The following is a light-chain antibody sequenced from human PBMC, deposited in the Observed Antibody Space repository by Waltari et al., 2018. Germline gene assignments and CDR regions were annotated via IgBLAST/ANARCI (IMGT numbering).Light chain of an antibody. CDR2: DAS. CDR1: QSVSSH. J-gene: IGKJ1*01. V-gene: IGKV3-11*01. CDR3: QQRGNWPPVWA. Sequence: EIVLTQSPATLSLSPGERATLSCRASQSVSSHLTWYHQKPGQAPTLLIYDASNRATGIPARFSGGGYGTDFTLTISSLEPEDFAVYYCQQRGNWPPVWAFGQGTKVEIK.